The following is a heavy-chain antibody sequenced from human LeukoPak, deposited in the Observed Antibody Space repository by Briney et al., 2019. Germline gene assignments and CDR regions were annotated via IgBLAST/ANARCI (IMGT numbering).Heavy chain of an antibody. Sequence: PSETLSLTCGVAGGSFSGYFWSWIRQTPGKGLEWVGEINHGGGNNYNPSLKSRVTMSLGTSENQFSLNMTSVTAADPAMYFCARWRGRGWFDPWGQGTLVTVSS. CDR1: GGSFSGYF. V-gene: IGHV4-34*01. CDR2: INHGGGN. J-gene: IGHJ5*02. D-gene: IGHD3-3*01. CDR3: ARWRGRGWFDP.